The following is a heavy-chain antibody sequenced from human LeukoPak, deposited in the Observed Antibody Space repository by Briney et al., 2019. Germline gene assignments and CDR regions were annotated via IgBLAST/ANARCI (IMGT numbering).Heavy chain of an antibody. J-gene: IGHJ4*02. Sequence: ASVKVSCKSSGYTFTNYYIHWVRQAPGQGLEWTGIINPSGGSTSYAQKFQGRVTMTRDTSASTVYMELSSLRSEDTAVYYCAREGPYSDSSRSRFDYWGQGTLVTVSS. CDR3: AREGPYSDSSRSRFDY. D-gene: IGHD6-6*01. CDR2: INPSGGST. V-gene: IGHV1-46*01. CDR1: GYTFTNYY.